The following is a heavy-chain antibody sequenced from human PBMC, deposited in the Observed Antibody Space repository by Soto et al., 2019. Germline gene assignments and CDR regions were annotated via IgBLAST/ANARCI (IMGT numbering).Heavy chain of an antibody. CDR1: GFTFSSYA. CDR3: AKDDVLVRGTKDYYYYGMDV. J-gene: IGHJ6*02. Sequence: EVQLLESGGGLVQPGGSLRLSCAASGFTFSSYAMSWVRQAPGKGLEWVSAISGSGGSTYYADSVKGRFTISRDNSKNTLYLQMNSLRAEDTAVYYCAKDDVLVRGTKDYYYYGMDVWGQGTTVTVSS. V-gene: IGHV3-23*01. CDR2: ISGSGGST. D-gene: IGHD3-10*01.